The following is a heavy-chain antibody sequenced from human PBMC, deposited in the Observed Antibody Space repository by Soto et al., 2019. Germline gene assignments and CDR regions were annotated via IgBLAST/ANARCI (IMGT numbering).Heavy chain of an antibody. Sequence: SETLSLTCTVSGGSISSYYWSWIRQSPGKGLEWIGYIYYSGSTNYNPSLKSRVTISVDTSKNQFSLKLSSVTAADTAVYYCARLEYYDILTGPFDPWGQGTLVTVSS. J-gene: IGHJ5*02. CDR1: GGSISSYY. CDR3: ARLEYYDILTGPFDP. D-gene: IGHD3-9*01. V-gene: IGHV4-59*08. CDR2: IYYSGST.